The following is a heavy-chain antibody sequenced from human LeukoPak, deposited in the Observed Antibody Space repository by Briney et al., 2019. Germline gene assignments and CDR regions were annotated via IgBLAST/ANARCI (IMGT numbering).Heavy chain of an antibody. CDR2: IYTSGST. CDR3: ARDLGLLGFGE. Sequence: SETLSLTCTVSGGSISSGSYYWSWIRQPAGKGLEWIGRIYTSGSTNYNPSLKSRVTISVDTSKNQFSLKLSSVTAADTAVYYCARDLGLLGFGEWGQGTLVTVSS. D-gene: IGHD3-10*01. CDR1: GGSISSGSYY. V-gene: IGHV4-61*02. J-gene: IGHJ4*02.